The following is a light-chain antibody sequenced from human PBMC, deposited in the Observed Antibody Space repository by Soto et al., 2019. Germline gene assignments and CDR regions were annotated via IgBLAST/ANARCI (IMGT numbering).Light chain of an antibody. CDR1: QSVSSS. Sequence: EIVLTQSPATLSLSPGERATLSCRASQSVSSSLAWYQHKPGQAPRLLIHATSHRATDIPTRFSGSGSETDFTLTISSLEPEAVAVYYCQQRSDWPPSLTFGGGTKVEIK. J-gene: IGKJ4*01. CDR2: ATS. V-gene: IGKV3-11*01. CDR3: QQRSDWPPSLT.